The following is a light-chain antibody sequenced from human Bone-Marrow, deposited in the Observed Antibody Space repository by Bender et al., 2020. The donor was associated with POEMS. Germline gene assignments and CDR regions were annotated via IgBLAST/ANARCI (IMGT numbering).Light chain of an antibody. CDR2: KDT. V-gene: IGLV3-25*03. CDR3: QSADSSGSYVV. J-gene: IGLJ2*01. Sequence: SYELTQSPSVSVSPGQTARITCSGDALLKQYAYWYQQKPGQAPVLLTYKDTQRPSGIPERFSGSTSGTTVTLTISGVQAEDEADYYCQSADSSGSYVVFGGGTKLTVL. CDR1: ALLKQY.